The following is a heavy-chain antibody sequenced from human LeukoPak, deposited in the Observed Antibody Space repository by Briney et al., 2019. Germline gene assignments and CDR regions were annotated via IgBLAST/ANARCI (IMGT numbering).Heavy chain of an antibody. J-gene: IGHJ5*02. CDR1: GGSISSGGYY. CDR3: ARAFAASVFGVVTINWFDP. V-gene: IGHV4-31*03. CDR2: IYYSGST. D-gene: IGHD3-3*01. Sequence: SQTLSLTCTVSGGSISSGGYYWSWIRQHPGKGLEWIGYIYYSGSTYYNPSLKSRVTISVDTSKNQFSLKLSSVTAADTAVYYCARAFAASVFGVVTINWFDPWGQGTLVTVSS.